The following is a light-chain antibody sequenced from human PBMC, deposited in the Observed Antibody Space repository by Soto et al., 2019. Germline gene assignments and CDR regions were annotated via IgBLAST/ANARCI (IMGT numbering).Light chain of an antibody. CDR2: ATS. CDR1: QAISSH. Sequence: VIWITQSPSLISASTGDRVNISCRMSQAISSHLAWYQQKPGKAPNLLVFATSTLQGVSPSSFSGSESATYFTLSISSLQSEEFATYYCQQYYGFPYTFGRGTKVEF. J-gene: IGKJ2*01. CDR3: QQYYGFPYT. V-gene: IGKV1D-8*01.